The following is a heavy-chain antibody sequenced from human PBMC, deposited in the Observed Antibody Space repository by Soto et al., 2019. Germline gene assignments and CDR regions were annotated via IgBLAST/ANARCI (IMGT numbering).Heavy chain of an antibody. D-gene: IGHD6-13*01. CDR2: IYYSGST. CDR3: ARDLVAAAGTDWFDP. CDR1: GGSISSGDYY. J-gene: IGHJ5*02. V-gene: IGHV4-30-4*01. Sequence: SETLSLTCTVSGGSISSGDYYWSWIRQPPGKGLEWIGYIYYSGSTYYNPSLKSRVTISVDTSKNQFSLKLSSVTAADTAVYYCARDLVAAAGTDWFDPWGQGTLVT.